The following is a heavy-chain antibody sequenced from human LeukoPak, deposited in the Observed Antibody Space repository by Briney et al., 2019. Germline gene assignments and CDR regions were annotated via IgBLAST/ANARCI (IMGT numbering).Heavy chain of an antibody. Sequence: ASVKVSCKASGYTFSGYYIHWVRQAPGQGLEWMGWMNPDSGGTNYAQKFQGRVTMTRGTSITTAYMELSRLRSDDTAVYYCATYTSGSPFDYWGQGTLVTASP. D-gene: IGHD6-19*01. CDR1: GYTFSGYY. CDR2: MNPDSGGT. V-gene: IGHV1-2*02. CDR3: ATYTSGSPFDY. J-gene: IGHJ4*02.